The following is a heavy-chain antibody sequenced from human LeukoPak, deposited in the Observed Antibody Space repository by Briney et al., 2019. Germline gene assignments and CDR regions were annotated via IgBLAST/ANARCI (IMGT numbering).Heavy chain of an antibody. Sequence: SETLSLTCTVSGGSISSYYWSWIRQPAGKGLEWIGRIYTSGSTNYNPSLKSRVTMSVDTSKNQFSLKLSSVTAEDTAVYYCARDRQRVYYDSSGYSYWGQGTLVTVSS. CDR1: GGSISSYY. CDR3: ARDRQRVYYDSSGYSY. CDR2: IYTSGST. V-gene: IGHV4-4*07. J-gene: IGHJ4*02. D-gene: IGHD3-22*01.